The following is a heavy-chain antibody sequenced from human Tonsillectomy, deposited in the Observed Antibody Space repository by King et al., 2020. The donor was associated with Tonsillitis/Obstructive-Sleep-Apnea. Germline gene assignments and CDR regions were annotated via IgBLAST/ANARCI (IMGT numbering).Heavy chain of an antibody. CDR2: IKQDGSEK. Sequence: VQLVESGGGLVQPGGSLRLSCAASGFTFSTYYMTWVRRAPGKGLEWVANIKQDGSEKYYVDSVKGRFTISRDKAKNSLYLQMNSLRDEDTAVYYCAREEGWLDPWGQGTLVIVSS. CDR3: AREEGWLDP. CDR1: GFTFSTYY. V-gene: IGHV3-7*03. J-gene: IGHJ5*02.